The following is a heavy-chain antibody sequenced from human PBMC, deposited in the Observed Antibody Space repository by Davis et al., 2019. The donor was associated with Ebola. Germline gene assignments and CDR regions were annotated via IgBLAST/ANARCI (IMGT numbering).Heavy chain of an antibody. J-gene: IGHJ6*02. CDR3: ARGDWVRTGNYFYHDIDV. V-gene: IGHV4-34*01. Sequence: MPSETLSLTCAVYGGSFSDYFWSWIRQPPGKGLEWIGETSHHPDYTNYSPSFGGRVTISVDKSANQFSLKLTSVTAADTAVYYCARGDWVRTGNYFYHDIDVWGQGTTVTVSS. CDR2: TSHHPDYT. D-gene: IGHD5-12*01. CDR1: GGSFSDYF.